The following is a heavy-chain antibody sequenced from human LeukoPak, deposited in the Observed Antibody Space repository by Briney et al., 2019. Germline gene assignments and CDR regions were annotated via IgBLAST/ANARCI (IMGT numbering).Heavy chain of an antibody. V-gene: IGHV3-15*01. J-gene: IGHJ6*04. CDR2: FKCETDGGTT. CDR1: GFTFRKSW. D-gene: IGHD3-22*01. CDR3: STTYYSGSCGLDV. Sequence: GGSLRLSCVASGFTFRKSWLSWVRQAPGRGPEWIARFKCETDGGTTDYAAPVRGTFTISRDDSKNTLYVQMNSLKTEDTAVYYCSTTYYSGSCGLDVWGEGNTVTVSP.